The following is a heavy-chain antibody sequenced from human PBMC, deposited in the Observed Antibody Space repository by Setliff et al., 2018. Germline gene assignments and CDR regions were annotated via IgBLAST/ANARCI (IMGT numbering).Heavy chain of an antibody. D-gene: IGHD3-16*01. J-gene: IGHJ5*02. Sequence: ASVKVSCKASGYSFTDYYMHWVRQVPGRGLEWMGWINPKSGGTRYAQKFQGRVTMTRDTSISTAYMEPSSLRSDDTAVYYCARDGISWLMWFDPWGQGTLVTVSS. CDR1: GYSFTDYY. CDR3: ARDGISWLMWFDP. CDR2: INPKSGGT. V-gene: IGHV1-2*02.